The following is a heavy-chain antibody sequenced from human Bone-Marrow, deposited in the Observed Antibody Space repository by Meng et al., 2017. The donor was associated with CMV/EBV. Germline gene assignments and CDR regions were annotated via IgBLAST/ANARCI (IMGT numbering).Heavy chain of an antibody. CDR3: AKDRSGYVLDWFDH. CDR1: GFTFSSYA. D-gene: IGHD3-3*01. CDR2: ISGSGGGK. Sequence: GESLKISCAASGFTFSSYAMSWVRQAPGKGLEWVSAISGSGGGKYYADSVKGRFTISRDKSKNTLYLQMNSLRAEDTAVYDVAKDRSGYVLDWFDHWGQGALVTVSS. V-gene: IGHV3-23*01. J-gene: IGHJ5*02.